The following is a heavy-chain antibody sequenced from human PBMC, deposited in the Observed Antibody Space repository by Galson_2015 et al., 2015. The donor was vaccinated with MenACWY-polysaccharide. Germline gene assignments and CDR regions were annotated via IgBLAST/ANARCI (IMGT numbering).Heavy chain of an antibody. CDR3: VKGRSPSGHSGSWFSGADAFDS. J-gene: IGHJ3*01. CDR1: GFTFKNYA. V-gene: IGHV3-23*01. D-gene: IGHD6-13*01. Sequence: SLRLSCAASGFTFKNYAMSWVRQAPGKGLEWVAAIGTGGSSTYYADSVRGRFTISRDNSKNTLFLQMNSLRVEDTAICYCVKGRSPSGHSGSWFSGADAFDSWGQGTVVTVSS. CDR2: IGTGGSST.